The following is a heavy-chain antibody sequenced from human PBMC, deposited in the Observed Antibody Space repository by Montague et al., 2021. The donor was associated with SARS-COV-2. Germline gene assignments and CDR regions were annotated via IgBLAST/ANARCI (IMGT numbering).Heavy chain of an antibody. CDR2: ISISGST. J-gene: IGHJ4*02. CDR1: GGSISSGSYY. V-gene: IGHV4-61*02. D-gene: IGHD6-19*01. CDR3: ARDIAVAGLFDY. Sequence: TLSLTCTVSGGSISSGSYYLSWILQPAGKGLEWIGRISISGSTNYNPSLKSRVTLSVDTSKNQFSLKLSSVTAADTAVYYCARDIAVAGLFDYWGQGTLVTVSS.